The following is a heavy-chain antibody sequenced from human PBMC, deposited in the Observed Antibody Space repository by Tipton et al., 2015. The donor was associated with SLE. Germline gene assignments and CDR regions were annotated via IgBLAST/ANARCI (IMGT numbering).Heavy chain of an antibody. Sequence: QVQLVQSGGGVVQPGRSLRLSCAASGFTFSSSAMHWVRQAPGKGLEWVAVMSFDGKTKYYADSVKGRFTISRDNSKNTLYLEMNSLRTEDTAMYYCTRGASGGSYHSVYNWFDPWGLGTLVTVSS. CDR1: GFTFSSSA. J-gene: IGHJ5*02. D-gene: IGHD1-26*01. CDR3: TRGASGGSYHSVYNWFDP. V-gene: IGHV3-30*04. CDR2: MSFDGKTK.